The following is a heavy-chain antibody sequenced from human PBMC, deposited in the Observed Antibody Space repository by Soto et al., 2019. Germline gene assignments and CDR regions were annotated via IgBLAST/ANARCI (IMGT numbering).Heavy chain of an antibody. D-gene: IGHD5-12*01. Sequence: EVQLVESGGGVVQPGGSLRLSCAASGFTFSGHWMHWVRQAPGEGLVWVSRIPPDGSTTDYADSVKGRVSISRDSAKNMVYLQMNSLRVEDTAVYYCTSLSLAVAHFAFDLGGQGTLGTVSS. V-gene: IGHV3-74*01. CDR1: GFTFSGHW. J-gene: IGHJ3*01. CDR2: IPPDGSTT. CDR3: TSLSLAVAHFAFDL.